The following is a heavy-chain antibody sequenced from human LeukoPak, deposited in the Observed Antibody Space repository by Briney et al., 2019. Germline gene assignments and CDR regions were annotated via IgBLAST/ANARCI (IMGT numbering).Heavy chain of an antibody. J-gene: IGHJ4*02. V-gene: IGHV4-30-4*08. CDR3: ARGYYGSGSPFDY. CDR1: GGSISSGDYY. D-gene: IGHD3-10*01. CDR2: IYYSGST. Sequence: SETLSLTCTVSGGSISSGDYYWSWIRQPPGKGLEWIGYIYYSGSTNYNPSLKSRVTISVDTSKNQFSLKLSSVTAADTAVYHCARGYYGSGSPFDYWGQGTLVTVSS.